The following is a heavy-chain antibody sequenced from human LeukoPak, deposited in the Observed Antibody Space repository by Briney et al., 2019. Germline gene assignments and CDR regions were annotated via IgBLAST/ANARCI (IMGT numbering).Heavy chain of an antibody. V-gene: IGHV3-23*01. Sequence: GGSLRLTCVASGFTFSSYAMSWVRQAPGKGLEWVSAISGSGGSTYYADSVKGRFTISRDNSKNTLYLQMNSLRAEDTAVYYCAKSRSPYDSSGYCDYWGQGTLVTVSS. CDR1: GFTFSSYA. CDR2: ISGSGGST. CDR3: AKSRSPYDSSGYCDY. J-gene: IGHJ4*02. D-gene: IGHD3-22*01.